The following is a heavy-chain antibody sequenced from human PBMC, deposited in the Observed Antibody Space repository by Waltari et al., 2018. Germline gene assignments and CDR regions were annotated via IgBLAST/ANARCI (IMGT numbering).Heavy chain of an antibody. D-gene: IGHD1-20*01. CDR1: GYTLIEDH. Sequence: QVQLMQSGAEVKKPGASVKVSCKASGYTLIEDHMNWVRHAPGQGLEWMGRINPNSGGTNYARKFQGRVTMTWDTYSSTAYMELSSLTSDDTAVYYCARHNRDYWGQGTLVTVSS. V-gene: IGHV1-2*06. J-gene: IGHJ4*02. CDR3: ARHNRDY. CDR2: INPNSGGT.